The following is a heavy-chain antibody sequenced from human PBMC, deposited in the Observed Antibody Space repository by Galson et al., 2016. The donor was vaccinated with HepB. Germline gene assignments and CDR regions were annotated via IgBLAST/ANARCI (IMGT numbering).Heavy chain of an antibody. CDR2: IYWDDDK. J-gene: IGHJ5*02. D-gene: IGHD2-2*01. CDR1: GFSLPTTGMG. V-gene: IGHV2-5*02. CDR3: VRHDDCRSTHCHRSPFDP. Sequence: PALVKPPQTLALTCTFSGFSLPTTGMGVGWICQTPGKALEWLTVIYWDDDKHYRSSLRNRLTITKDPSRNQVTLIMTNMDPADTATYYCVRHDDCRSTHCHRSPFDPWGQGTLVTVSS.